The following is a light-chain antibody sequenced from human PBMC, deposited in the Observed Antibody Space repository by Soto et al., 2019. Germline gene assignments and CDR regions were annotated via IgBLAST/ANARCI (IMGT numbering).Light chain of an antibody. CDR2: WAS. CDR1: QSVLYSSNNNNY. J-gene: IGKJ1*01. V-gene: IGKV4-1*01. Sequence: DIVMTQSPDSLAVSLGERATINCKSSQSVLYSSNNNNYLAWYQQKPGQPPKLLIYWASTREPGVPARFSGSGSGTDFTLTISSLQAEDVAVYYCQQYYSTPWTFGLGTKVEIK. CDR3: QQYYSTPWT.